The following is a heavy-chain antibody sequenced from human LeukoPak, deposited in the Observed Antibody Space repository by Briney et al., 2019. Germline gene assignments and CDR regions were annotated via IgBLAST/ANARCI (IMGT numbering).Heavy chain of an antibody. CDR3: ARDLGVGGNDYFDY. V-gene: IGHV4-39*07. J-gene: IGHJ4*02. CDR1: GGSIGSRTYSVTTMTYY. CDR2: IYYDGST. D-gene: IGHD3-16*01. Sequence: SETLSLTCSVSGGSIGSRTYSVTTMTYYWAWIRQPPGKGLEWIGSIYYDGSTYYNPSLKSRVTISVDTSMNQFSLKVNSVTPADTAVFYCARDLGVGGNDYFDYWGQGTLVTASS.